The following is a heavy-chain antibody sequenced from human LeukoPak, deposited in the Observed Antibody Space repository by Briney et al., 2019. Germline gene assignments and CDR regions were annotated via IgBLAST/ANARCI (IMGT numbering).Heavy chain of an antibody. CDR1: GFTFNDYG. CDR2: IKQDGSEK. J-gene: IGHJ5*02. V-gene: IGHV3-7*01. Sequence: GGSLRLSCAASGFTFNDYGMSWVRQGPGKGLEWVANIKQDGSEKSYVDSVKGRFTISRDNAKNSLYLQMNSLRAEDTAVYYCARHGSRRGAWFDPWGQGTLVTVSS. CDR3: ARHGSRRGAWFDP. D-gene: IGHD3-10*01.